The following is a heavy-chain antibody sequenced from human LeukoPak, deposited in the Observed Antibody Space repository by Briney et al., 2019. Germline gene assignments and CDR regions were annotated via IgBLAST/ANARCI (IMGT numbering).Heavy chain of an antibody. CDR3: ARDLWYNSELVDY. CDR2: FDPEDGET. J-gene: IGHJ4*02. CDR1: GYTLTELS. D-gene: IGHD1-20*01. V-gene: IGHV1-24*01. Sequence: ASVKVSCKVSGYTLTELSMHWVRQAPGKGLERMGGFDPEDGETIYAQKFQGRVTMTEDTSTDTAYMELRSLRSDDTAVYYCARDLWYNSELVDYWGQGTLVTVSS.